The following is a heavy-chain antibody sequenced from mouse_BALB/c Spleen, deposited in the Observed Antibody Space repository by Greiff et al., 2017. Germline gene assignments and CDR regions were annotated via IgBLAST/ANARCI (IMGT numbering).Heavy chain of an antibody. Sequence: EVQLQQSGAELVKPGASVKLSCTASGFNIKDTYMHWVKQRPEQGLEWIGRIDPANGNTKYDPKFQGKATITADTSSNTAYLQLSSLTSEDTAVYYCAADGYYSYYAMDYWGQGTSVTVSS. V-gene: IGHV14-3*02. D-gene: IGHD2-3*01. J-gene: IGHJ4*01. CDR2: IDPANGNT. CDR3: AADGYYSYYAMDY. CDR1: GFNIKDTY.